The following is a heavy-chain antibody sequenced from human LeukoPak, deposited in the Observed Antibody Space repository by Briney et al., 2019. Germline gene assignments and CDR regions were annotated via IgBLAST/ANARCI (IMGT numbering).Heavy chain of an antibody. J-gene: IGHJ3*02. CDR2: INPNSGGT. CDR1: GYTFTGYY. D-gene: IGHD2-15*01. CDR3: ARGPVDTISGWNAFDI. Sequence: ASAKVSCKASGYTFTGYYMHWVRQAPGQGLEWMGWINPNSGGTNYAQKFQGRVTMTRDTSISTAYMELSRLRSDDTAVYYCARGPVDTISGWNAFDIWGQGTMVTVSS. V-gene: IGHV1-2*02.